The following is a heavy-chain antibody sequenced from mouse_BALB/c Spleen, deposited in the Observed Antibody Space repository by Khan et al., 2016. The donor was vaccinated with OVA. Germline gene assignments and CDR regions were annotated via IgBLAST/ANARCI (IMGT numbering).Heavy chain of an antibody. CDR1: GFSLSRYN. CDR2: IWGGGGT. V-gene: IGHV2-6-4*01. CDR3: ARAYYRYDGYYAMDY. D-gene: IGHD2-14*01. Sequence: QQQLKQSGPGLVAPSQSLSITCNVSGFSLSRYNIHWVRQPPGKGLEWLGMIWGGGGTDYNSSLKSRLSISKDNSKSQVFLKMSSLQTDDTAMYYCARAYYRYDGYYAMDYWGQGTSVTVSS. J-gene: IGHJ4*01.